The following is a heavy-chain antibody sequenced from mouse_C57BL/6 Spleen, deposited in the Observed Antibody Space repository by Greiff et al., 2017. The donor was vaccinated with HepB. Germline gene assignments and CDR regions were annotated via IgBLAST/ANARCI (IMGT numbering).Heavy chain of an antibody. J-gene: IGHJ4*01. Sequence: QVQLKQSGAELAKPGASVKLSCKASGCTFTSYWMHWVKQRPGQGLEWIGYINPSSGYTKYNQKFKDKATLTADKSSSTAYMQLSSLTYEDSAVYYCARRVTPYYAMDYWGQGTSVTVSS. CDR1: GCTFTSYW. D-gene: IGHD2-5*01. V-gene: IGHV1-7*01. CDR3: ARRVTPYYAMDY. CDR2: INPSSGYT.